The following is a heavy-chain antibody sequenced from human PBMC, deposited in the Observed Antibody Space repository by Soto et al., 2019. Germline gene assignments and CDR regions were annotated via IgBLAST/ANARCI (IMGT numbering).Heavy chain of an antibody. Sequence: PSETLSLTCAVYGGSFSGYYWSWIRQPPGKGLEWIGEINHSGSTNYNPSLKSRVTISVDTFKNQFSLKLSSVTAADTSVYYCARVRSYSDFWSGYYPDGPDYYYGMDVWGQGTTVTVSS. D-gene: IGHD3-3*01. CDR3: ARVRSYSDFWSGYYPDGPDYYYGMDV. CDR2: INHSGST. J-gene: IGHJ6*02. CDR1: GGSFSGYY. V-gene: IGHV4-34*01.